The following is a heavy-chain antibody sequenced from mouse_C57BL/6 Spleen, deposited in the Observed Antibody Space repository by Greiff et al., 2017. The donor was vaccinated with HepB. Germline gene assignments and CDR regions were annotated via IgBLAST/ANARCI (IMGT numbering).Heavy chain of an antibody. V-gene: IGHV1-82*01. CDR1: GYAFSSSW. CDR2: IYPGDGDT. J-gene: IGHJ2*01. CDR3: ASRGDYYFDY. Sequence: VQRVESGPELVKPGASVKISCKASGYAFSSSWMNWVKQRPGKGLEWIGRIYPGDGDTNYNGKVKGKATLTADKSSSTAYRQLSSLTSEDSAVYFCASRGDYYFDYWGQGTTLTVSS.